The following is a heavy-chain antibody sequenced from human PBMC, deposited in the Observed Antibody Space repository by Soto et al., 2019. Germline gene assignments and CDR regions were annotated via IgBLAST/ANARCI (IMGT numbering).Heavy chain of an antibody. CDR1: DASINTYY. CDR3: ARDRGGDGYSSDAFDI. Sequence: NPSETLSLTCTVSDASINTYYWSWIRQPPGKGLEWIGYIYYNGITNYNPSLKSRVTMSVDTSKNQFSLKLSTVTAADTAVYYCARDRGGDGYSSDAFDIWGQGTMVTVSS. J-gene: IGHJ3*02. V-gene: IGHV4-59*01. D-gene: IGHD2-21*01. CDR2: IYYNGIT.